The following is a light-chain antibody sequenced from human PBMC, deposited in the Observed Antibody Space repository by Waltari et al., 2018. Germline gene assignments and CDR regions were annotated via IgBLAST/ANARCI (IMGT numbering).Light chain of an antibody. J-gene: IGKJ3*01. CDR3: QQYNNWPFT. Sequence: DIVMTQSPGTLSVSPGERATLSCRASQSVSNKVAWFQQKPGQAPRRLIYHASARATGVPARFSGSASGTEFTLTISSLQSEDFGVYYCQQYNNWPFTFGPGTKMAIK. CDR2: HAS. V-gene: IGKV3-15*01. CDR1: QSVSNK.